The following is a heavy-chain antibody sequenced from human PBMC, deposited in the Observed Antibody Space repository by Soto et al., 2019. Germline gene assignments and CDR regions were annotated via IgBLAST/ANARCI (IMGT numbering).Heavy chain of an antibody. CDR1: GASIRSYY. CDR2: VYTSDYT. V-gene: IGHV4-59*01. D-gene: IGHD5-12*01. J-gene: IGHJ5*02. CDR3: ATDSGYDSRRFCWFDP. Sequence: SETLSLTCSVSGASIRSYYWHWIRQPPGKGLEWIGYVYTSDYTRYSSSLKSRVTISVDTSKNQSSLKPSSVTAADTAVYYCATDSGYDSRRFCWFDPWGQGTLVTVSS.